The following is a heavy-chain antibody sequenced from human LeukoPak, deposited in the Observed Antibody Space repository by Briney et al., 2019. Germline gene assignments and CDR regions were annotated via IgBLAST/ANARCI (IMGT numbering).Heavy chain of an antibody. D-gene: IGHD3-22*01. CDR1: GFTFSSYA. V-gene: IGHV3-23*01. Sequence: PGGSLRLSCAASGFTFSSYAMSWVRQAPGKGLEWVSAISGSGGSTYYADSVKGQFTISRDNSKNTLYLQMNSLRAEDTAVYYCAKDRLGALYYYDSSGYYRFDYWGQGTLVTVSS. CDR3: AKDRLGALYYYDSSGYYRFDY. J-gene: IGHJ4*01. CDR2: ISGSGGST.